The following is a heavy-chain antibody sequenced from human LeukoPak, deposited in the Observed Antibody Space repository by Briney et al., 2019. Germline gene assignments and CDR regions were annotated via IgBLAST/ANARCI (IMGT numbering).Heavy chain of an antibody. V-gene: IGHV1-2*06. Sequence: ASVKVSCKASGYTFTGYYMHWVRQAPGQGLEWMGRINPNSGGTNYAQKLQGRVTMTTDTSTSTAYMELRSLRSDDTAVYYCARDMSEAAELFDYWGQGTLVTVSS. D-gene: IGHD2-15*01. CDR1: GYTFTGYY. CDR3: ARDMSEAAELFDY. CDR2: INPNSGGT. J-gene: IGHJ4*02.